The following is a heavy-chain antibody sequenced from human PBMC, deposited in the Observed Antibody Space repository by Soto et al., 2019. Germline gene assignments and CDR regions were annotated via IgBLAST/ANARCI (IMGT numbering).Heavy chain of an antibody. CDR1: GFTFSSYA. D-gene: IGHD6-19*01. V-gene: IGHV3-23*01. CDR3: AKCSPRYSSGLKAYYFDY. Sequence: LRLSCAASGFTFSSYAMSWVRQAPGKGLEWVSVISGSGGSTYYADSVKGRFTISRDNSKNTLYLQMNSLRAEGTAVYYCAKCSPRYSSGLKAYYFDYWGQGTLVTVSS. J-gene: IGHJ4*02. CDR2: ISGSGGST.